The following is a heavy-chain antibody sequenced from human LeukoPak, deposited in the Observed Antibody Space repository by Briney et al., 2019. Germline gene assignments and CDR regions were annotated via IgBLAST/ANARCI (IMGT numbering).Heavy chain of an antibody. Sequence: GGSLRLSCVASGFTFSDYWMSWVRQAPGKGLEWVANIKQDGSEKYYVDSVKGRFTISRDNAKNSLYLQMNSLRAEDTAVYYCARDRGRAESPDYGDYTPAFDYWGQGTLVTVSS. CDR2: IKQDGSEK. V-gene: IGHV3-7*03. D-gene: IGHD4-17*01. CDR3: ARDRGRAESPDYGDYTPAFDY. J-gene: IGHJ4*02. CDR1: GFTFSDYW.